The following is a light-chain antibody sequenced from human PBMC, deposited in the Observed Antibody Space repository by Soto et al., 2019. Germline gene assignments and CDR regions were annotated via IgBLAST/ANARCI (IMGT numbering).Light chain of an antibody. CDR2: DVN. J-gene: IGLJ2*01. Sequence: QSVLTQPASVSGSPGQSITISCTGTSSDIGGYNYVSWFQQHPGKAPKLIIYDVNNRPSGVSNRFSGSKSGTTASLAISGLQAEDEAEYFCSSYAYTNTLVRFGGGTKVTVL. CDR1: SSDIGGYNY. CDR3: SSYAYTNTLVR. V-gene: IGLV2-14*01.